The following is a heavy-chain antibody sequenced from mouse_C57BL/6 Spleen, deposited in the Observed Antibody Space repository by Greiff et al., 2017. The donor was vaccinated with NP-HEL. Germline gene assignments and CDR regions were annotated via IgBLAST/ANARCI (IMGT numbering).Heavy chain of an antibody. D-gene: IGHD3-2*02. Sequence: EVQLQQSGPELVKPGASVKISCKASGYTFTDYYMNWVKQSHGKSLEWIGDINPNNGGTSYNQKFKGKATLTVDKSSSTAYMELRSLTSEDSSVYYYGRKSSGSDYSGQGTPVTVSS. CDR1: GYTFTDYY. V-gene: IGHV1-26*01. CDR2: INPNNGGT. J-gene: IGHJ4*01. CDR3: GRKSSGSDY.